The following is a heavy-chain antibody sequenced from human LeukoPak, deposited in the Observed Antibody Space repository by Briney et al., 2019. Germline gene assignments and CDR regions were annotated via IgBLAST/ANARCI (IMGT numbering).Heavy chain of an antibody. V-gene: IGHV7-4-1*02. Sequence: ASVKVPCKASGYTFTSYAMNWVRQAPGQGLEWMGWINTNTGNPTYAQGFTGRFVFSLDTSVSTAYLQISSLKAEDTAVYYCARESYYDFSPYNWFDPWGQGTLVTVSS. CDR2: INTNTGNP. D-gene: IGHD3-3*01. J-gene: IGHJ5*02. CDR3: ARESYYDFSPYNWFDP. CDR1: GYTFTSYA.